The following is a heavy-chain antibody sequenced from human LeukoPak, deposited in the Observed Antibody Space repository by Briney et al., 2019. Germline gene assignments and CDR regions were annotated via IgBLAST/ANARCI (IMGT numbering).Heavy chain of an antibody. CDR2: ISYDGNNK. CDR3: AKDRSDTQKGLYYFDY. D-gene: IGHD3-3*01. CDR1: GFTFSSSG. Sequence: GGSLRLSCAASGFTFSSSGMHWVRQAPGKGLGWVAIISYDGNNKYYADSVKGRFTMSRDNSKNTLYLQMNSLRAEDTAVYYCAKDRSDTQKGLYYFDYWGQGTLVTVSS. V-gene: IGHV3-30*18. J-gene: IGHJ4*02.